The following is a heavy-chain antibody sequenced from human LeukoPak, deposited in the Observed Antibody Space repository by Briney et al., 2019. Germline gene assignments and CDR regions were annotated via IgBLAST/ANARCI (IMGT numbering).Heavy chain of an antibody. D-gene: IGHD1-26*01. Sequence: SETLSLTCTVSGGSISSYYWSWIRQPPGKGLEWIGYIYYSGSTNCNPSLKSRVTISVDTSKNQFSLKLSSVTAADTAVYYCARGGVQWELLTFWDYWGQGTLVTVSS. CDR1: GGSISSYY. CDR3: ARGGVQWELLTFWDY. V-gene: IGHV4-59*01. CDR2: IYYSGST. J-gene: IGHJ4*02.